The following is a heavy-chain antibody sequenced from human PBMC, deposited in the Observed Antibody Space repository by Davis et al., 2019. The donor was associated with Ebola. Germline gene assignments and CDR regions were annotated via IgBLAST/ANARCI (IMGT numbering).Heavy chain of an antibody. CDR3: ARVGLYSSGWYGAYYYYYGMDV. CDR2: INAGNGNT. J-gene: IGHJ6*02. V-gene: IGHV1-3*01. CDR1: GYTFTSYA. D-gene: IGHD6-19*01. Sequence: ASVKVSCKASGYTFTSYAMHWVRQAPGQRLEWMGWINAGNGNTKYSQKFQGRVTITRDTSASTAYMELSSLRSEDTAVYYCARVGLYSSGWYGAYYYYYGMDVWGQGTTVTVSS.